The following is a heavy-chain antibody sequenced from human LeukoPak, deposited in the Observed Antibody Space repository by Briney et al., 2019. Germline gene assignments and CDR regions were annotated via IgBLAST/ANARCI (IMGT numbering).Heavy chain of an antibody. CDR1: GYTFTSYG. D-gene: IGHD1-14*01. J-gene: IGHJ6*03. V-gene: IGHV1-18*01. CDR3: ARDALPEGLPGYYYMDV. CDR2: ISAYNGNT. Sequence: ASVKVSCKASGYTFTSYGISWVRQAPGQGLEWMGWISAYNGNTNYAQKLQGRVTMTTDTSTSTAYMELRSLRSDDTAVYYCARDALPEGLPGYYYMDVWGKGTTVTVSS.